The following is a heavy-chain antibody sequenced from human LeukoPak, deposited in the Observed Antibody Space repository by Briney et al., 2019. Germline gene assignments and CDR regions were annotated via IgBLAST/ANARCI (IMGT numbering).Heavy chain of an antibody. CDR3: ARAEGEYGDYNYYYYYGMDV. Sequence: PSETLSLTCTVSGGSISSYYWSWIRQPPGKGLEWIGYIYYSGSTNYNPSLKSRVTISVDTSKNQFSLKLSSVTAADTAVYYCARAEGEYGDYNYYYYYGMDVWGQGTTVTVSS. J-gene: IGHJ6*02. D-gene: IGHD4-17*01. V-gene: IGHV4-59*01. CDR1: GGSISSYY. CDR2: IYYSGST.